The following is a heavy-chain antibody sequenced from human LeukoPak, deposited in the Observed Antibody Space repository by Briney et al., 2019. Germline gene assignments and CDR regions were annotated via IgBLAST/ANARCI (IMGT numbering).Heavy chain of an antibody. CDR2: IYYSGST. Sequence: SETLSLTCTVSGGSISSYYWSWIWQPPGKGLVWIGYIYYSGSTNYNPSLKSRVTISVDTSKNQFSLKLSSVTAADTAVYYCARLDGGNWYFDLWGRGTLVTVSS. CDR1: GGSISSYY. D-gene: IGHD4-23*01. J-gene: IGHJ2*01. CDR3: ARLDGGNWYFDL. V-gene: IGHV4-59*08.